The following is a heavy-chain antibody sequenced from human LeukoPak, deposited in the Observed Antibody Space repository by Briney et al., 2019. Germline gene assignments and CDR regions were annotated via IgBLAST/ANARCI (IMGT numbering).Heavy chain of an antibody. CDR2: MNPNSGNT. CDR3: AITSPLRDYAGPGAFDI. Sequence: ASVKVSCKASGYTFTSYDINWVRQATGQGLEWMGWMNPNSGNTGYAQKFQGRVTMTRNTSISTAYMGLSSLRSEDTAVYYCAITSPLRDYAGPGAFDIWGQGTMVTVSS. J-gene: IGHJ3*02. D-gene: IGHD4-17*01. V-gene: IGHV1-8*01. CDR1: GYTFTSYD.